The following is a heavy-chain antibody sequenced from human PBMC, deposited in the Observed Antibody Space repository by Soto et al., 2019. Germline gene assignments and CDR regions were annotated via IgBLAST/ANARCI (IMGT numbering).Heavy chain of an antibody. CDR1: GFTFSNAW. CDR2: IKSKTDGGTT. V-gene: IGHV3-15*01. CDR3: TTYSDIVGAPPY. J-gene: IGHJ4*02. D-gene: IGHD1-26*01. Sequence: EVQLVESGGGLVKPGGSLRLSCAASGFTFSNAWMSWVRQAPGKGLEWVGRIKSKTDGGTTDYAAPVKGRFTISRDDSKNTLYLQMNSPKTEDTAGYYCTTYSDIVGAPPYWGQGNLVTVSP.